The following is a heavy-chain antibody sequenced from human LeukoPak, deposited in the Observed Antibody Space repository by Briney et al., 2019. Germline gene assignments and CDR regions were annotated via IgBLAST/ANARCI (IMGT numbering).Heavy chain of an antibody. CDR3: AGLIYDPVMTFDY. CDR1: GYSISSGYY. Sequence: PSETLSLTCTVSGYSISSGYYWGWIRQPPGKGLEWIGSIYHSGSTYYNPSLKSRVTISVDTSKNQLSLKLSSVTAADTAVYYCAGLIYDPVMTFDYWGQGTLVTVSS. J-gene: IGHJ4*02. CDR2: IYHSGST. V-gene: IGHV4-38-2*02. D-gene: IGHD3-3*01.